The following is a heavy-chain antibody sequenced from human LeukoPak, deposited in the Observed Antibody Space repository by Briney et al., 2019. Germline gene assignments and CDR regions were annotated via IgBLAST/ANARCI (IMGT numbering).Heavy chain of an antibody. Sequence: ASVKVSCKVSGYTLTELSMHWVRQAPGKGLEWMGGFDPEDGETIYAQKFQGRVTMTEDTSTDTAYMELSSLRSEDTAVYYCATLWHQLLPMKYYYYYGMDVWGQGTTVTVSS. D-gene: IGHD2-2*01. CDR1: GYTLTELS. V-gene: IGHV1-24*01. CDR3: ATLWHQLLPMKYYYYYGMDV. CDR2: FDPEDGET. J-gene: IGHJ6*02.